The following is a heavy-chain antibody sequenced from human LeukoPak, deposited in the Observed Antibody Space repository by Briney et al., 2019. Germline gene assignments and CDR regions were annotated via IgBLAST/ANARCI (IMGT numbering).Heavy chain of an antibody. J-gene: IGHJ6*04. V-gene: IGHV3-53*01. CDR1: RFTVSSNY. CDR3: ARQAGYYYYGMDV. CDR2: IYSGGST. Sequence: PGGSLRLSCAASRFTVSSNYMSWVRQAPGKGLEWVSVIYSGGSTYYADSVKGRFTISRDNSKNTLYLQMNSLRAEDTAVYYCARQAGYYYYGMDVWGKGTTVTVSS.